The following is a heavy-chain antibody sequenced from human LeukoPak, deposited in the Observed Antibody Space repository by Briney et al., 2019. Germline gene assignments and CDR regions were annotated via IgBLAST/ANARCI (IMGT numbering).Heavy chain of an antibody. D-gene: IGHD3-3*01. V-gene: IGHV3-20*03. Sequence: GGSLRLSFSASGFTFDDYGMSWVRQAPGKGLEWVSGINWNGGSTGYADSVKGRFTISRDNAKNSLYLQMSSLRAEDTALYYCARDSIFGVVINYMDVWGKGTTVTVSS. CDR3: ARDSIFGVVINYMDV. J-gene: IGHJ6*03. CDR2: INWNGGST. CDR1: GFTFDDYG.